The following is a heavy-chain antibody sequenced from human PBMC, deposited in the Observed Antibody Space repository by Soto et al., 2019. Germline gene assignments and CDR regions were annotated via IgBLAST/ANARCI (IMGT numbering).Heavy chain of an antibody. Sequence: PSETLSLTCAVYGGSFSGYYWSWIRQPPGKGLEWIGEINHSGSTNYSPSLKSRVTISVDTSKNQFSLKLSSVTAADTAVYYCARGPKPAASYYFDYWGQGTLVTVYS. V-gene: IGHV4-34*01. J-gene: IGHJ4*02. CDR1: GGSFSGYY. CDR3: ARGPKPAASYYFDY. CDR2: INHSGST. D-gene: IGHD2-2*01.